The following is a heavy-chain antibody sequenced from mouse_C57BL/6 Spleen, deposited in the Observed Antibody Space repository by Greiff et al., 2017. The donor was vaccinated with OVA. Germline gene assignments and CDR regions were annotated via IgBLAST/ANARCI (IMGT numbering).Heavy chain of an antibody. CDR3: ARVGKTGYFDY. Sequence: QLQLQQPGAELVRPGTSVKLSCKASGYTFTSYWMHWVKQRPGQGLEWIGVIDPSDSYTNYNQKFKGKATLTVDTSSSTAYMQLSSLTSEDSAVYYCARVGKTGYFDYWGQGTTLTVSS. D-gene: IGHD4-1*01. CDR2: IDPSDSYT. J-gene: IGHJ2*01. V-gene: IGHV1-59*01. CDR1: GYTFTSYW.